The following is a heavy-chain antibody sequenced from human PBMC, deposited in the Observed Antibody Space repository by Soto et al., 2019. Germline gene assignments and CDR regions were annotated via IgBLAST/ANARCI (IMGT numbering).Heavy chain of an antibody. Sequence: ASVKVSCKTSGYSFINFYIHWVRQAPGQGLEWMGIINPSGGSTTYAQKIQGRVTMTRDTSTSTVYMDLSSLRFDDTAVYYCARATGDTVFEAGRYGLEVWGQGNKVTVSS. CDR1: GYSFINFY. D-gene: IGHD3-10*02. J-gene: IGHJ6*02. CDR3: ARATGDTVFEAGRYGLEV. CDR2: INPSGGST. V-gene: IGHV1-46*01.